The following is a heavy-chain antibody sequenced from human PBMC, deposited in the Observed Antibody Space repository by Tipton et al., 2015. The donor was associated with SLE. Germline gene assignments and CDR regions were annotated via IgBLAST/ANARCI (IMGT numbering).Heavy chain of an antibody. Sequence: TLSLTCSVSGGSFSSGNYYWSWIRQPAGKGLEWLGYIYTSGSTNYNPSLKGRVTISIDTSKNQLSLKLRSVTAADTAVYYCARGLAYDYVWGSYRQYYFDYWGQGTLVTVSS. J-gene: IGHJ4*02. V-gene: IGHV4-61*09. D-gene: IGHD3-16*02. CDR3: ARGLAYDYVWGSYRQYYFDY. CDR1: GGSFSSGNYY. CDR2: IYTSGST.